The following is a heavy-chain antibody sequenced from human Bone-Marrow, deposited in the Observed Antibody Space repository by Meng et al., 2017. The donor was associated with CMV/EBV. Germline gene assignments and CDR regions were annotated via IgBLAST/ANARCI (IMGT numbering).Heavy chain of an antibody. CDR1: GFTFSSYG. D-gene: IGHD2-2*01. CDR3: ARDRLVVVPAATKPLFYYGMDV. CDR2: IRYDGSNK. Sequence: GESLKISCAASGFTFSSYGMHWVRQAPGKGLEWVAFIRYDGSNKYYADSVKGRFTISRDNSKNTLYLQMNSLRAEDTAVYYCARDRLVVVPAATKPLFYYGMDVWGQGTTVTVSS. V-gene: IGHV3-30*02. J-gene: IGHJ6*02.